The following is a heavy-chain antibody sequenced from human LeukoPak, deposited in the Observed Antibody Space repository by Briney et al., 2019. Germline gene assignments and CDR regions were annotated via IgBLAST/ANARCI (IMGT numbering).Heavy chain of an antibody. V-gene: IGHV3-23*01. D-gene: IGHD2-8*01. CDR3: ARDPRTVQI. CDR2: ISGSGGST. Sequence: PGGSLRLSCAASGFTFSSYAMSWVRQAPGKGLEWVSAISGSGGSTYYADSVKGRFTISRDNAKNLLSLQMDSLRVEDTAIYYCARDPRTVQIWGQGTLVTVSS. CDR1: GFTFSSYA. J-gene: IGHJ4*02.